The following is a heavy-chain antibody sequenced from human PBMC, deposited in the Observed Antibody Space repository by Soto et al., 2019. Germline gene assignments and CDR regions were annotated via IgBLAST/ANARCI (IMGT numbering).Heavy chain of an antibody. D-gene: IGHD3-10*01. CDR1: GFTFNNYW. CDR2: VNREGTGT. J-gene: IGHJ4*02. CDR3: TRVGGGSGNYDS. V-gene: IGHV3-74*03. Sequence: EVQLVESGGALVHPGGSLRLSCEASGFTFNNYWMHWVRQVSGRGPEWVSRVNREGTGTTYAASVKGRFTISRDNAKNKVFLPMNSLPPDDTAVYYCTRVGGGSGNYDSWGQGTQVTVSS.